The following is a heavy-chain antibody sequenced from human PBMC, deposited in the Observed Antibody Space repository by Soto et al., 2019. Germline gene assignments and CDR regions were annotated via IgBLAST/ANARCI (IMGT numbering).Heavy chain of an antibody. CDR3: ARGESRGGRVLRFLEWLLYGMDV. V-gene: IGHV1-69*06. CDR1: GGTFSSYA. Sequence: SVKVSCKASGGTFSSYAISWVRQAPGQGLEWMGGIIPIFGTANYAQKFQGRVTITADKSTSTAYMELSSLRSEDTAVYYCARGESRGGRVLRFLEWLLYGMDVWGQGTTVTVSS. J-gene: IGHJ6*02. D-gene: IGHD3-3*01. CDR2: IIPIFGTA.